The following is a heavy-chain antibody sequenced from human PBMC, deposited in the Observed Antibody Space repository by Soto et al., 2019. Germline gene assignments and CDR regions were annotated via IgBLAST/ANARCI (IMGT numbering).Heavy chain of an antibody. CDR2: ISYDGSNK. CDR3: ARDGHYYGSVTEPLGGEYYYYGMDV. V-gene: IGHV3-30-3*01. D-gene: IGHD3-10*01. Sequence: QVQLVESGGGVVQPGRSLRLSCAASGFTFSSYAMHWVRQAPGKGLEWVAVISYDGSNKYYADSVKGRFTISRDNSKNTLYLQMNSLRAEDTAVYYCARDGHYYGSVTEPLGGEYYYYGMDVWGQGTTVTVSS. J-gene: IGHJ6*02. CDR1: GFTFSSYA.